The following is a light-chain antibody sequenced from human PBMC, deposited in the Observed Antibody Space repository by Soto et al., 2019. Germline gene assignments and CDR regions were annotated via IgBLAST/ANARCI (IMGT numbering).Light chain of an antibody. V-gene: IGLV2-14*01. J-gene: IGLJ2*01. CDR1: SSDVGGYNY. Sequence: QSVLTQPPSASGTPGQRVPISCSGSSSDVGGYNYVSWFQQHPGKAPKLMIYEVSNRPSGVSNRFSGSKSGNTASLTISGLQAEDEADYYCSSYTSRSTEVFGGGTKLTVL. CDR3: SSYTSRSTEV. CDR2: EVS.